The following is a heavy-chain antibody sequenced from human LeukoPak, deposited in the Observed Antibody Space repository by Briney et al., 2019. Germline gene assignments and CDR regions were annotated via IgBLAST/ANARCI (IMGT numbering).Heavy chain of an antibody. Sequence: GGSLRLSCAASGFTFSSYAMHWVRQAPGKGLEWVAVISYDGSNKYYADSVKGRFTISRDNSKNTLYLQMNSLRAEDTAVYYCAKDGWIQLWAPYYFDYWGQGTLVTVSS. CDR2: ISYDGSNK. V-gene: IGHV3-30*04. D-gene: IGHD5-18*01. CDR1: GFTFSSYA. J-gene: IGHJ4*02. CDR3: AKDGWIQLWAPYYFDY.